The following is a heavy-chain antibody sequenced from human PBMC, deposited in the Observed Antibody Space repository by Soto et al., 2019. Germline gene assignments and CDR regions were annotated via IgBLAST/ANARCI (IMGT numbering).Heavy chain of an antibody. CDR2: VIPMVGMS. CDR3: ATNYGSGSAHFDY. Sequence: QVQLVQSGAEAKKPGSSVKVSCTASGGTFNFYSISWVRQAPGQGLEWVGRVIPMVGMSEYAQKFQGRVTITADKSTSTAYMNLRSLRSEDTAVYYCATNYGSGSAHFDYWGQGTLVTVSS. CDR1: GGTFNFYS. V-gene: IGHV1-69*02. D-gene: IGHD3-10*01. J-gene: IGHJ4*02.